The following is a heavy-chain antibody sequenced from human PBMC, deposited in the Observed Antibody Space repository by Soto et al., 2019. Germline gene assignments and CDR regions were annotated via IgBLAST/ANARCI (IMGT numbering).Heavy chain of an antibody. D-gene: IGHD3-9*01. J-gene: IGHJ4*02. CDR1: GGSISSSSYY. Sequence: SETLSLTCTVSGGSISSSSYYWGGIRQPPGKGLEWIGSIYNSGRTYYNPSLKSRVTISIDTSKNQFSLKLSSLTAADTAVYYCARLLDGLHFDYWGQGTLVTVSS. V-gene: IGHV4-39*01. CDR2: IYNSGRT. CDR3: ARLLDGLHFDY.